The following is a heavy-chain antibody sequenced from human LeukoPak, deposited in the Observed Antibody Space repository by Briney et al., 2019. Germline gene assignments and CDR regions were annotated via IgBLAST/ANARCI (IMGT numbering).Heavy chain of an antibody. V-gene: IGHV1-18*01. CDR2: ISAYNGDT. Sequence: VASVKVSCKASGYTFTSYGISWVRQAPGQGLEWMGWISAYNGDTNYAQKLKGRVTMTTDTSTSTAYMELRSLRSDDTAVYYCARPKGLYCSGGSCYSEGNWFDPWGQGTLVTVSS. CDR3: ARPKGLYCSGGSCYSEGNWFDP. J-gene: IGHJ5*02. D-gene: IGHD2-15*01. CDR1: GYTFTSYG.